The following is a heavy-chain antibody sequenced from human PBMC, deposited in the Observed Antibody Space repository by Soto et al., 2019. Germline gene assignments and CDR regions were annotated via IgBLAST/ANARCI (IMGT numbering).Heavy chain of an antibody. V-gene: IGHV3-7*03. J-gene: IGHJ4*02. CDR2: IKNDGSEK. D-gene: IGHD5-18*01. Sequence: PGGSLRLSCAASGISTSSYWMGWVRQAPGRGLEWVASIKNDGSEKYYMDSLKGRFTISRDNALNSLYLQMNSLRAKDTAVYFCVTGYHSDYWGEGTLVTVSS. CDR3: VTGYHSDY. CDR1: GISTSSYW.